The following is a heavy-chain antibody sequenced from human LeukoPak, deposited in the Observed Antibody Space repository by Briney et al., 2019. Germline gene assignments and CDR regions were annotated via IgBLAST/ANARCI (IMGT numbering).Heavy chain of an antibody. CDR1: GYTLTELS. J-gene: IGHJ4*02. CDR2: FDPEDGET. Sequence: VASVKVSCKVSGYTLTELSMHWVRQAPGKGLEWMGGFDPEDGETIYAQKFQGRVTMTEDTSTDTAYMELSSLRSEATAVYYCPISGLTYYYDSSGYYYVDYWGQGTLVTVSS. CDR3: PISGLTYYYDSSGYYYVDY. D-gene: IGHD3-22*01. V-gene: IGHV1-24*01.